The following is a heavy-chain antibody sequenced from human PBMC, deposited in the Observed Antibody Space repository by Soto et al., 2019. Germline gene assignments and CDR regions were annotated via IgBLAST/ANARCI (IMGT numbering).Heavy chain of an antibody. CDR3: ARGYDLLTTMDPHFEY. CDR1: GYTFTTYG. CDR2: ISGHNGNT. Sequence: QVQLVQSGAELKKPGASVKVSCKASGYTFTTYGITWVRQAPGQGLEWMGRISGHNGNTKYAQKIQGRVTMTIDTSTSTAYMELRSLRSDDTAVYYCARGYDLLTTMDPHFEYWGQGTLVTVSS. V-gene: IGHV1-18*01. D-gene: IGHD3-9*01. J-gene: IGHJ4*02.